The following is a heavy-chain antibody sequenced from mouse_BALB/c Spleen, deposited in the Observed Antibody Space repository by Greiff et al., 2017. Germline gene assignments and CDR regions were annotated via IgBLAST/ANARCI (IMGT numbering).Heavy chain of an antibody. Sequence: EVQVVESGGGLVKPGGSLKLSCAASGFTFSDYYMYWVRQTPEKRLEWVATISDGGSYTYYPDSVKGRFTISRDNAKNNLYLQMSSLKSEDTAMYYCAVWLRDYAMDYWGQGTSVTVSS. CDR2: ISDGGSYT. CDR1: GFTFSDYY. J-gene: IGHJ4*01. D-gene: IGHD2-2*01. CDR3: AVWLRDYAMDY. V-gene: IGHV5-4*02.